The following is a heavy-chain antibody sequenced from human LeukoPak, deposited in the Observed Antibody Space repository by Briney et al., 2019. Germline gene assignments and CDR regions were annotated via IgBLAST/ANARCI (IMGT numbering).Heavy chain of an antibody. CDR3: ARESSWEVATINA. CDR1: GFTFSDYY. Sequence: PGGSLRLSCAASGFTFSDYYMSWIRQAPGKGLEWVSSISSSSSYIYYADSVKGRFTISRDNAKNSLYLQMNSLRAEDTAVYYCARESSWEVATINAWGQGTLVTVSS. CDR2: ISSSSSYI. V-gene: IGHV3-11*06. D-gene: IGHD5-24*01. J-gene: IGHJ5*02.